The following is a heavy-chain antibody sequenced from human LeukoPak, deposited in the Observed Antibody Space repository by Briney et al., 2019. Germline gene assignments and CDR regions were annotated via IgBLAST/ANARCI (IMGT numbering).Heavy chain of an antibody. CDR1: GFTFSSYS. CDR3: ARGVVPAAYYMDV. CDR2: ISSSSSYI. J-gene: IGHJ6*03. V-gene: IGHV3-21*01. D-gene: IGHD2-2*01. Sequence: GGSLRLSCAASGFTFSSYSMNWVRQAPGKGLEWVSSISSSSSYIYYADSVKGRFTISRDNAKNSLYLQMNSLGAEDTAVYYCARGVVPAAYYMDVWGKGTTVTVSS.